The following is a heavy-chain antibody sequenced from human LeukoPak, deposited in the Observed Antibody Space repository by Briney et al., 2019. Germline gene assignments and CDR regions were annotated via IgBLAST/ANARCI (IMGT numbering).Heavy chain of an antibody. V-gene: IGHV3-23*01. CDR1: RFTFSSYD. CDR3: ARGGYDSSGYYWVILVY. D-gene: IGHD3-22*01. Sequence: GGSLRLSCAASRFTFSSYDMTWVRQAPGKGLEWVSAISGSGGSTYYADPVKGRFTISRDNSKNTLYLQMNSLRAEDTAVYYCARGGYDSSGYYWVILVYWGQGTLVTVSS. CDR2: ISGSGGST. J-gene: IGHJ4*02.